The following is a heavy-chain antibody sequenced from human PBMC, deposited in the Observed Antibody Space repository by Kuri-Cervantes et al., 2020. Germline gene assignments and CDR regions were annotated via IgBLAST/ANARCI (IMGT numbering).Heavy chain of an antibody. CDR1: GGSISSSSYY. Sequence: SETLSLTCTVSGGSISSSSYYWGWIRQPPGKGLEWIGSIYYSGSTYYNPSLKSRVTISVDTSKNQFSLKLSSVTAADTAVYYCSRQGGGGSTQLWISSHWGQGTLVTVSS. CDR3: SRQGGGGSTQLWISSH. D-gene: IGHD2-2*03. CDR2: IYYSGST. J-gene: IGHJ4*02. V-gene: IGHV4-39*01.